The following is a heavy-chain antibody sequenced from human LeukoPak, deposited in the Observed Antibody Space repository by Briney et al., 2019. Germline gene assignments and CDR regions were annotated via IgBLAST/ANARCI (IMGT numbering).Heavy chain of an antibody. J-gene: IGHJ6*04. CDR1: GFTFSSYA. CDR2: XSYDGSNK. V-gene: IGHV3-30*04. CDR3: ARDPRVVYYYYYGMDV. Sequence: PGRSLRLSCAASGFTFSSYAMHWVRQAPGKGLXXXXXXSYDGSNKYYADSVKGRFTISRDNSKNTLYLQMNSLRAEDTAVYYCARDPRVVYYYYYGMDVWGKGTTVTVSS.